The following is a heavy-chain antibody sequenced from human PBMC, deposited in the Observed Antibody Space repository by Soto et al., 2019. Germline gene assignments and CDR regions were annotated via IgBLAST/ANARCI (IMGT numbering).Heavy chain of an antibody. J-gene: IGHJ4*02. Sequence: TGGSLRLSCAASGFTFSSYGMHWVRQAAGKGPVWVARINPDGSITTYADSVKGRFTISRDNAKDTLYLQMNSLRAEDTAVYYCAKDLTWNQADYWGQGALVTVSS. CDR3: AKDLTWNQADY. CDR2: INPDGSIT. CDR1: GFTFSSYG. V-gene: IGHV3-74*01. D-gene: IGHD1-1*01.